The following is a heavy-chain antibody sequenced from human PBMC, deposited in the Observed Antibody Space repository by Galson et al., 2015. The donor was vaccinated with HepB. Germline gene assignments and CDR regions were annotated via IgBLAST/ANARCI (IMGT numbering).Heavy chain of an antibody. Sequence: SVKVSCKASGYTFTGYYMHWVRQAPGQGLEWMGWINPNSGGTNYAQKFQGRVTMTRDTSISTAYMELGRLRSDDTAVYYCARGRYCGSYYYFDYWGQGTLVTVSS. V-gene: IGHV1-2*02. J-gene: IGHJ4*02. CDR3: ARGRYCGSYYYFDY. CDR2: INPNSGGT. D-gene: IGHD1-26*01. CDR1: GYTFTGYY.